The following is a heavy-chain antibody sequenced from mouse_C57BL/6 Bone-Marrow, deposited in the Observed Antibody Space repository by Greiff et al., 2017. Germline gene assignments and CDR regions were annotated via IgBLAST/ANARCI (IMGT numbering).Heavy chain of an antibody. V-gene: IGHV1-15*01. Sequence: VQLVASGAELVRPGASVTLSCKASGYTFTDYEMHWVKQTPVHGLEWIGAIDPETGGTAYNQKFKGKAILTADKSSSTAYMELRSLTSEDSAVYYCTRGPRFAYWGQGTLVTVSA. CDR3: TRGPRFAY. CDR2: IDPETGGT. CDR1: GYTFTDYE. J-gene: IGHJ3*01.